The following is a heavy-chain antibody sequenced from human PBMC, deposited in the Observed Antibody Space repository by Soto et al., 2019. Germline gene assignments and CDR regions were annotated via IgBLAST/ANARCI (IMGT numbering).Heavy chain of an antibody. J-gene: IGHJ5*02. V-gene: IGHV4-4*02. Sequence: SETLSLTCAVSGGSITSANWWTWVRQPPGGGLEWIGEISHSGITNYKASLKSRVTMSVDKTKNDVSLKLTSVTAADTAVYYCARVLRGWFDPWGQGTPVTVS. CDR1: GGSITSANW. CDR2: ISHSGIT. CDR3: ARVLRGWFDP.